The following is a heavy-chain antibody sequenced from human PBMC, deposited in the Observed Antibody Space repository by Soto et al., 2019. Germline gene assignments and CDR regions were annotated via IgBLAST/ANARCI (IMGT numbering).Heavy chain of an antibody. V-gene: IGHV3-48*01. CDR3: AREEGLVGYSYGYAAD. Sequence: EVQLVESGGGLVQPGGSLRLSCAASGFTFSSYSMNWVRQAPGKGLEWVSYISSSSSTIYYADSVKGRFTISRDNAKNSLYLQMNSLRAEDTAVYYCAREEGLVGYSYGYAADWGQGTLVTVSS. J-gene: IGHJ4*02. D-gene: IGHD5-18*01. CDR2: ISSSSSTI. CDR1: GFTFSSYS.